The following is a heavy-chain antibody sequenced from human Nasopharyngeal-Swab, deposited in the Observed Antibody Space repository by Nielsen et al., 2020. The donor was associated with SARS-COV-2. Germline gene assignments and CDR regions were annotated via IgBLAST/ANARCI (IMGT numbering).Heavy chain of an antibody. CDR1: GFTFSSYS. J-gene: IGHJ3*02. Sequence: GGSLRLSCAASGFTFSSYSMNWVRQAPGKGLEWVSSISSSSSYIYYADSVKGRFTISRDNAKNSLYLQMNSLRAEDTAVYYCARDQGPEPTFDAFDIWGQGTMVTVSS. CDR2: ISSSSSYI. V-gene: IGHV3-21*01. CDR3: ARDQGPEPTFDAFDI. D-gene: IGHD1-14*01.